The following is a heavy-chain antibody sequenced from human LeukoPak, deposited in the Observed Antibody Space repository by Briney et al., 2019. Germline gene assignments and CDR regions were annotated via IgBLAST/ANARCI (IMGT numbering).Heavy chain of an antibody. D-gene: IGHD3-3*01. CDR1: VYTFTGYY. V-gene: IGHV1-2*02. CDR3: ARDSLFLEWFSNWFDP. CDR2: INPNSGGT. Sequence: ASVKVSCKASVYTFTGYYMHWVRQAPGQGLEWMGWINPNSGGTNYAQKFQGRVTMTRDTSISTAYMELSRLRSDDTAVYYCARDSLFLEWFSNWFDPWRQGTLVTVSS. J-gene: IGHJ5*02.